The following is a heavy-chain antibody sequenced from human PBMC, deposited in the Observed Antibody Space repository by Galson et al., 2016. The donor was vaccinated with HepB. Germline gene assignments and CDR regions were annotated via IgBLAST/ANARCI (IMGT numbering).Heavy chain of an antibody. V-gene: IGHV4-59*11. CDR3: ARDGQSSGWYGWYFDL. J-gene: IGHJ2*01. CDR2: IDYNGIT. D-gene: IGHD6-19*01. CDR1: GGSIRSHY. Sequence: SETLSLTCAVSGGSIRSHYWTWIRQPPGKGLEWIGYIDYNGITNYNPSLKSRVIISVDTSTNQFSLKLSSVTAADTAVYYCARDGQSSGWYGWYFDLWGRGTLVAVSS.